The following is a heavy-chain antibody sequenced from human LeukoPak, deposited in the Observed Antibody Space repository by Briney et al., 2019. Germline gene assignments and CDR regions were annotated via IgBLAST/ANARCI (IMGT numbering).Heavy chain of an antibody. V-gene: IGHV4-4*07. Sequence: SETLSLTCTVSGGSISSYYWSWIRQPAGKGLEWIGRIYTSGSTNYNPSLKSRVTMSVDTSKNQFSLKLSSVTAADTAVYYCARGLEYSSSSSGYYFDYWGQGTLVTVSS. J-gene: IGHJ4*02. CDR1: GGSISSYY. CDR2: IYTSGST. CDR3: ARGLEYSSSSSGYYFDY. D-gene: IGHD6-6*01.